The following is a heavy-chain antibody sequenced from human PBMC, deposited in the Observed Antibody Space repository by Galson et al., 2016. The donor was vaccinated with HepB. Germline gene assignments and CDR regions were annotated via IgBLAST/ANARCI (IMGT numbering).Heavy chain of an antibody. CDR3: ARVRCGSIRCQNWFDP. J-gene: IGHJ5*02. Sequence: CAISGDSVSSNSAAWSWIRQSPSRGLEWLGRTYYRSKWYNDYAVSVKSRITINPDTSKNQFSLHLNSVTPDDTAFYYCARVRCGSIRCQNWFDPWGQGTLVTGSS. V-gene: IGHV6-1*01. CDR1: GDSVSSNSAA. CDR2: TYYRSKWYN. D-gene: IGHD2-21*01.